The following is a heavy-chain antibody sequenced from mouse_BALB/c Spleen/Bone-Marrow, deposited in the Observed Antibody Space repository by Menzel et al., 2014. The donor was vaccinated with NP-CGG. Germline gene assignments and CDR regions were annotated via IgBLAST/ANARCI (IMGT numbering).Heavy chain of an antibody. Sequence: VQLKESGHGLVKPFQSLSLTCTVTGYSITSDYAWNWIRQFPVNKLEWMGYISYSGSFSYNPSLKSRISVTRDTSKNHFFLQLNSVTAEHTATYYCARSGGKRYFAVWGAGTPVTVSS. D-gene: IGHD1-1*02. V-gene: IGHV3-2*02. CDR2: ISYSGSF. J-gene: IGHJ1*01. CDR1: GYSITSDYA. CDR3: ARSGGKRYFAV.